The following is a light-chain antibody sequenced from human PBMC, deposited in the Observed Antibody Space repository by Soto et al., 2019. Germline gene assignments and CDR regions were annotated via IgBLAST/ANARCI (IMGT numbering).Light chain of an antibody. V-gene: IGKV1-5*01. CDR1: QSISSW. J-gene: IGKJ1*01. Sequence: DIPMTQSPSTLSATAGDRVTITCRASQSISSWLAWYQHKPGKAPKLLIYDASNLDSGVPSRFSGSGSGTEFSLTFSNLQPDACATYYCQQYENYWTFGQGTRVEIK. CDR2: DAS. CDR3: QQYENYWT.